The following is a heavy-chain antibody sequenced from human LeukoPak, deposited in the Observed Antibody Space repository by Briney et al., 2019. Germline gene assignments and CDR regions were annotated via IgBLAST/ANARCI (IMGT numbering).Heavy chain of an antibody. CDR3: ARVDSSGWSYRPYRPWERYYYYGMDV. D-gene: IGHD6-19*01. CDR1: GYTFTSYG. Sequence: ASVKVSCKASGYTFTSYGIGWVRQAPGQGLEWMGWISAYNGNTNYAQKLQGRVTMTTDTSTSTAYMELRSLRSDDTAVYYCARVDSSGWSYRPYRPWERYYYYGMDVWGQGTTVTVSS. J-gene: IGHJ6*02. CDR2: ISAYNGNT. V-gene: IGHV1-18*01.